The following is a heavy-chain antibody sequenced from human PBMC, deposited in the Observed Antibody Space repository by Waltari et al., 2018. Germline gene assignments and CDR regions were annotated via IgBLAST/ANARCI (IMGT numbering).Heavy chain of an antibody. D-gene: IGHD2-2*01. J-gene: IGHJ4*02. V-gene: IGHV3-23*01. CDR2: LTARGDI. CDR3: AKTERKEQQSQLRGVYYFDY. Sequence: EVQLLESGGGLVQPGGSLRLSCAASGFIFSNHAMNWVRQAPEKGLEWVSTLTARGDIFYADSVKGRFTISRDNSKNTLYLQMNSLRAEDTAVYYCAKTERKEQQSQLRGVYYFDYWGQGSLVTVSS. CDR1: GFIFSNHA.